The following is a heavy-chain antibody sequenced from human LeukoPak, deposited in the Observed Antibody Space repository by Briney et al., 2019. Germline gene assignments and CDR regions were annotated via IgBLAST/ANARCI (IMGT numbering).Heavy chain of an antibody. J-gene: IGHJ4*02. Sequence: PGGSLRLSCVASGFTFSSYAMSWVRQAPGKGLEWVSAISESGGGIYYADSVKGRFTISRDNSKNTLYLQMNNLRAEDTAVYYCAKDLAVAGDYWGQGTLFTASS. D-gene: IGHD6-19*01. CDR3: AKDLAVAGDY. CDR2: ISESGGGI. CDR1: GFTFSSYA. V-gene: IGHV3-23*01.